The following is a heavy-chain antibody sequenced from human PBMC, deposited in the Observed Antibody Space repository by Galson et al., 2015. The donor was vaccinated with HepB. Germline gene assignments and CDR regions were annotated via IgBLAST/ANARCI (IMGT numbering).Heavy chain of an antibody. Sequence: TLSLTCTVSGGSISSGSYYWSWIRQPAGKGLEWIGRIYTSGSTNYNPSLKSRVTMSVDTSKNQFSLKLSSVTAADTAVYYCARVLFGGNLYFDLWGRGTLVTVSS. J-gene: IGHJ2*01. D-gene: IGHD1-26*01. CDR1: GGSISSGSYY. CDR3: ARVLFGGNLYFDL. CDR2: IYTSGST. V-gene: IGHV4-61*02.